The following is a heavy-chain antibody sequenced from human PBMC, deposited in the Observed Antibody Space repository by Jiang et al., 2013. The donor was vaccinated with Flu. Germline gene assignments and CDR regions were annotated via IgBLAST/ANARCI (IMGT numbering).Heavy chain of an antibody. V-gene: IGHV3-66*01. D-gene: IGHD2-15*01. CDR3: AREPARYSRLGAFDI. Sequence: QLVESGGGLVQPGGSLRLSCAASGFTVGTNYMAWVRQAPGKGLEWVSVIYAGGSTHYADSVKGRFTISRDSSKNTLYLQINSLRAEDTAVYYCAREPARYSRLGAFDIWGQGTMVTVSS. CDR2: IYAGGST. CDR1: GFTVGTNY. J-gene: IGHJ3*02.